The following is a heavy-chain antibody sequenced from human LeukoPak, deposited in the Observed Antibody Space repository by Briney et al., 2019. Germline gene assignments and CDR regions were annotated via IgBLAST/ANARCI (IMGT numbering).Heavy chain of an antibody. CDR1: GFTFSSYA. D-gene: IGHD6-19*01. CDR2: ISGSGGST. J-gene: IGHJ4*02. CDR3: AKSGSSGWYSYYFDY. V-gene: IGHV3-23*01. Sequence: HAGGCLRLSCAASGFTFSSYAMSWVRQAPGKGLEWVSAISGSGGSTYYADSVKGRFTISRDNSKNTLYLQMNSLRAEDTAVYYCAKSGSSGWYSYYFDYWGQGTLVTVSS.